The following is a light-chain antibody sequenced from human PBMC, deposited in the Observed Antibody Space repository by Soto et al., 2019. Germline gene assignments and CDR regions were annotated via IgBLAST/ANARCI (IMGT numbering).Light chain of an antibody. Sequence: QSALTQPRSVSGSPGQSVTISCTGTSSDVGGYNYVSWYLQHPGKAPKVMIYDVSKRPSGVPDRFSGSKSGNTASLTISGLQSEDEADYYCCSYTSSSTYVFGTGTKLTVL. CDR2: DVS. V-gene: IGLV2-11*01. CDR1: SSDVGGYNY. J-gene: IGLJ1*01. CDR3: CSYTSSSTYV.